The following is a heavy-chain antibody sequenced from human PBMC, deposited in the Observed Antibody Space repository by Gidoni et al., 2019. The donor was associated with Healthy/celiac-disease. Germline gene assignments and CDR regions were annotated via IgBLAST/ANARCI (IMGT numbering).Heavy chain of an antibody. CDR1: GFTFSDYY. CDR2: ISSSGSTI. D-gene: IGHD6-19*01. CDR3: ARDFGRVAGHYYYMDV. V-gene: IGHV3-11*01. J-gene: IGHJ6*03. Sequence: QVQLVEPGGGLVKPGGSLRLSCAASGFTFSDYYMSWIRQAPGNGLEWVLYISSSGSTIYYADSVKGRFTISRDNAKNSLYLQMNSLRAEDTAVYYCARDFGRVAGHYYYMDVWGKGTTVTVSS.